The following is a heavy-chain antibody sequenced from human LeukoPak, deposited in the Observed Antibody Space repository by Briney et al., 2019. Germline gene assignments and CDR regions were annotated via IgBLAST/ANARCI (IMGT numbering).Heavy chain of an antibody. J-gene: IGHJ6*03. Sequence: SETLSLTCTVSGGSFSTYYWSWIRQPPGKGLEWIGYISNSGTTNYNPSLKSRVTISGDTSKNQFSLNLSSVTAADTAVYYCARGRWWFAGRPPHYMDVWGKGTTVTVSS. CDR2: ISNSGTT. CDR3: ARGRWWFAGRPPHYMDV. V-gene: IGHV4-59*12. D-gene: IGHD6-6*01. CDR1: GGSFSTYY.